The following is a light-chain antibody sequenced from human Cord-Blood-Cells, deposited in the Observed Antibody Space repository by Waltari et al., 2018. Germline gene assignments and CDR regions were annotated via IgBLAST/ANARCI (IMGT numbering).Light chain of an antibody. Sequence: QSALTQPASVSGSPGPSITIPCTGTSSDVGGYNYAPWYQQHPGKAPKLMMYEVSNRPSGVSNRFSGSKSGNTASLTISGLQAEDEADYYCSSYTSSSTYVFGTGTKVTVL. J-gene: IGLJ1*01. V-gene: IGLV2-14*01. CDR2: EVS. CDR1: SSDVGGYNY. CDR3: SSYTSSSTYV.